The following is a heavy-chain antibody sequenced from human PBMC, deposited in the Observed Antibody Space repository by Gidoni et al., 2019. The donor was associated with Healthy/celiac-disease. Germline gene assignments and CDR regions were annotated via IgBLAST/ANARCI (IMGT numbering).Heavy chain of an antibody. CDR2: IRSKDYGGTT. J-gene: IGHJ3*02. CDR1: GFTFGDYA. Sequence: EVQLLVSGGGLVKPGRSLRLSCTASGFTFGDYAMIWFCQAPGKGLEWVGFIRSKDYGGTTEYAAYVKGRFTISRDDSKSIDYLQMNSLKTEDTAVYYCTRAWLTILLWPNPQGLAFDIWGQGTMVTVSS. CDR3: TRAWLTILLWPNPQGLAFDI. V-gene: IGHV3-49*05. D-gene: IGHD3-10*01.